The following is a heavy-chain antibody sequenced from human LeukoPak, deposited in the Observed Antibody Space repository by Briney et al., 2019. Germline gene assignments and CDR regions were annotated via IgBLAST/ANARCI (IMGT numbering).Heavy chain of an antibody. CDR2: IHYSGST. V-gene: IGHV4-59*01. J-gene: IGHJ4*02. Sequence: PSETLSLTCTVSGGSISSYYWSWTRQPPGKGLEWIGYIHYSGSTNYNPSLRSRVTISVDTSKNQFSLKLSSVTAADTAVYYCARALYSSSWYFYDYWGQGTLVTVSS. CDR1: GGSISSYY. CDR3: ARALYSSSWYFYDY. D-gene: IGHD6-13*01.